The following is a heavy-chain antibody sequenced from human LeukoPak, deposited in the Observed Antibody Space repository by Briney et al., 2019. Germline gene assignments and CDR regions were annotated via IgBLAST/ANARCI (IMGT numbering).Heavy chain of an antibody. CDR2: IYPGDSDT. J-gene: IGHJ5*02. V-gene: IGHV5-51*01. CDR3: ARHPYTRSCISTSCYRWFDP. D-gene: IGHD2-2*02. CDR1: GYSFTNYW. Sequence: GESLKISCKGSGYSFTNYWIGWVRQMPGKGLERMGIIYPGDSDTRYNPSFQDQVTISADKSISTAYLQWSSLKASDTAMYYCARHPYTRSCISTSCYRWFDPWGQGTLVTVSS.